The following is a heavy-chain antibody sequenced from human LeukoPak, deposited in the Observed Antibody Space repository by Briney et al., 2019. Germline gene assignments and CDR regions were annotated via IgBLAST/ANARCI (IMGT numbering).Heavy chain of an antibody. CDR3: ARVAYGDYGVFDY. Sequence: PGGSLRLSCAASGFTVSSNYMSWVRQAPGKGLEWVSVIYSGGSTYYADSVKGRFTISRDNAKNTLYLQMNSLRAEDTAVYFCARVAYGDYGVFDYWGQGTLVTVSS. CDR1: GFTVSSNY. V-gene: IGHV3-66*01. J-gene: IGHJ4*02. CDR2: IYSGGST. D-gene: IGHD4-17*01.